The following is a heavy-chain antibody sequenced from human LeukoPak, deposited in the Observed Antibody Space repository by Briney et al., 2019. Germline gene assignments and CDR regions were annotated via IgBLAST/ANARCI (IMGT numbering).Heavy chain of an antibody. J-gene: IGHJ4*02. Sequence: PSETLSLTCTVSGGSISSYYWSWIRQPPGKGLEWIGYIYYSGSTNYNPSLKSRVTISVDTSKNQFSLKLSSVTAADTAVYYCARSYSGYDTPFDYWGQGTLVTVSS. CDR3: ARSYSGYDTPFDY. V-gene: IGHV4-59*01. CDR1: GGSISSYY. D-gene: IGHD5-12*01. CDR2: IYYSGST.